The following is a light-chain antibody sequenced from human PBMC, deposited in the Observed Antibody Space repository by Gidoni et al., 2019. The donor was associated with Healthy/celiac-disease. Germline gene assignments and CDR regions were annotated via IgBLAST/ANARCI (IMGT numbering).Light chain of an antibody. Sequence: PSNPPASVAVTVTKTCPARQSISKYVNWYQQKSRKDPKLLIDAASSVPSGVATRFSGSGSGTEFTINISSLKPEELANYYGEQSYSTPSTFGQGTKLEIK. V-gene: IGKV1-39*01. CDR2: AAS. CDR1: QSISKY. CDR3: EQSYSTPST. J-gene: IGKJ2*02.